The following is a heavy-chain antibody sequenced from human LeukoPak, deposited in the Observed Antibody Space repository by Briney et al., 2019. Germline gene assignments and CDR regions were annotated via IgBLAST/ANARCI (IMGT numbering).Heavy chain of an antibody. D-gene: IGHD3-3*01. J-gene: IGHJ4*02. Sequence: SETLSLTCTVSGGSISSYYWSWIRQPPGKGLEWIGYIYYSGSTNYNPSLKSRVTISVDTSKNQFSLKLSSVTAADTAVYYCARRGRFRYDFWSGYYSPFDYWGQGTLVTVSS. CDR2: IYYSGST. CDR3: ARRGRFRYDFWSGYYSPFDY. CDR1: GGSISSYY. V-gene: IGHV4-59*12.